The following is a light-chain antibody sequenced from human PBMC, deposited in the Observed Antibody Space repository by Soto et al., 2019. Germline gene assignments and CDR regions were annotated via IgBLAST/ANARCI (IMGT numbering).Light chain of an antibody. CDR2: DNI. J-gene: IGLJ3*02. CDR3: GTWDGSRNWV. Sequence: QSVLTQSPSVSAAPGQKVTISCSGSSSNIGNNYVSWYQQFPDTAPKLLIYDNIKRPSGIPDRFSGSKSGTSATLVITGLQTGDEDDYYCGTWDGSRNWVFGGGTKLTVL. V-gene: IGLV1-51*01. CDR1: SSNIGNNY.